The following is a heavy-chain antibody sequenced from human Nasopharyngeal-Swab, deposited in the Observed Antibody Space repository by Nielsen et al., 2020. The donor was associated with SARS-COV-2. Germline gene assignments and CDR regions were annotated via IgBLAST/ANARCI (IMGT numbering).Heavy chain of an antibody. CDR1: GGFFRGFY. CDR2: INDSGST. J-gene: IGHJ4*02. D-gene: IGHD3-9*01. CDR3: ARGLRKVPIFPASQYYFDY. Sequence: SETLSLTCAVYGGFFRGFYWSWIRQPPGKGLGWIGEINDSGSTNYNPSLTGRVTISVDTSKSQVSLKLNSATAADTAVYYCARGLRKVPIFPASQYYFDYWGQGILVAVSS. V-gene: IGHV4-34*01.